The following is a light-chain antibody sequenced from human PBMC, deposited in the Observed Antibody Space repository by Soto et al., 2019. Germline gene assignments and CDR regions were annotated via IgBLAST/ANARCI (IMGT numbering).Light chain of an antibody. CDR3: QQYGGWPRT. J-gene: IGKJ1*01. CDR2: ETS. V-gene: IGKV3-11*01. Sequence: ENALTQSPATLSLAPGERATLSCRASQSLSRYLAWYQQKPGQAPRLLIHETSKRATGVSARFSGSGSGTDFTLTISSLEPEDFAVYYCQQYGGWPRTFCQGSRVEIK. CDR1: QSLSRY.